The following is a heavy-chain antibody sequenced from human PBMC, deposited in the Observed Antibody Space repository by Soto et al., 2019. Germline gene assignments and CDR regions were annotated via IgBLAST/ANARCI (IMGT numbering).Heavy chain of an antibody. CDR1: GYTFPDYY. V-gene: IGHV1-2*02. J-gene: IGHJ4*02. Sequence: QLHLVQSGAEVKKPGASVRVSCKASGYTFPDYYIHWVRQAPGQGLEWMGWINPKSGVTNSAQKFQGRITMTRDTSITTAYLELSSLRSDDTAVYYCARGPKQTPRHSNSWFVPDYWGQGSPVTVSS. CDR3: ARGPKQTPRHSNSWFVPDY. CDR2: INPKSGVT. D-gene: IGHD6-13*01.